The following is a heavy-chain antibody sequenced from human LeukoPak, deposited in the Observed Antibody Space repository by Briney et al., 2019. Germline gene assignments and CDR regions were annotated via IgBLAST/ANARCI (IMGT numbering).Heavy chain of an antibody. CDR2: ISSNGGST. CDR3: VKDLRSSGFFDY. CDR1: GFTFSSYA. J-gene: IGHJ4*02. V-gene: IGHV3-64D*06. Sequence: PGGSLRLSCSASGFTFSSYAMHWVRPAPGKGLEYVSAISSNGGSTYHTDTVKGRFTISRDNSKNTLYLQMSSLRTEDTAVYYCVKDLRSSGFFDYWGQGTLVTVSS. D-gene: IGHD3-10*01.